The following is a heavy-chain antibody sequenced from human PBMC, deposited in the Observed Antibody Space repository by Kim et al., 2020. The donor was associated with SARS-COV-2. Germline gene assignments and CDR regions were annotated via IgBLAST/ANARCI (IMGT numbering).Heavy chain of an antibody. CDR2: IYYSGST. Sequence: SETLSLTCTVSGGSISSYYWSWIRQPPGKGLEWIGYIYYSGSTNYNPSLKSRVTISVDTSKNQFSLKLSSVTAADTAVYYCARHSESMQWLDVPPIDYWSQGALVTGSS. CDR3: ARHSESMQWLDVPPIDY. D-gene: IGHD6-19*01. J-gene: IGHJ4*02. V-gene: IGHV4-59*08. CDR1: GGSISSYY.